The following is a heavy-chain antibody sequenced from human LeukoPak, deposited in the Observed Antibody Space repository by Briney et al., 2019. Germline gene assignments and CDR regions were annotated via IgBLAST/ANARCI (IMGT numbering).Heavy chain of an antibody. D-gene: IGHD3-16*01. Sequence: ASVKVSCKTSGYTFTDFYIHWVRQAPGQGLEWMGWNRPDSGGTNFAEKFQGRVTMTRDTSASTAYMELHSLRSDDTAVYYCTRGAFGGLHDHWGQGTLVTVSS. CDR2: NRPDSGGT. J-gene: IGHJ5*02. CDR1: GYTFTDFY. V-gene: IGHV1-2*02. CDR3: TRGAFGGLHDH.